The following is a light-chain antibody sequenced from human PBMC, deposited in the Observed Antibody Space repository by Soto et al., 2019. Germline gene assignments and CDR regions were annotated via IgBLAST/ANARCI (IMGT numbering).Light chain of an antibody. CDR1: QSITTW. CDR3: QQSYNTPVT. J-gene: IGKJ1*01. Sequence: DIQMPQSPSTLSASVGDRVTITCRASQSITTWLAWYQHKPGRAPKLLIYDASSLEPGVPSRFSGSGSGTEFTLTISSLQPDEFATYFCQQSYNTPVTFGQGTKVDIK. CDR2: DAS. V-gene: IGKV1-5*01.